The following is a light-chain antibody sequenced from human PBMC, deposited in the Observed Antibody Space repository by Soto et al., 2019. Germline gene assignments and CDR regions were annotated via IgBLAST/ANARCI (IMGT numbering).Light chain of an antibody. CDR1: QSVSNSY. V-gene: IGKV3-20*01. CDR2: GAS. CDR3: QQYSSWPPWT. J-gene: IGKJ1*01. Sequence: IVLTQSACTLSLSPGERATLSCRASQSVSNSYLAWYQHKPGQAPRLLIYGASSRVTGIPARFSGRGSGTEFTLTISSLQSEDLAVYYCQQYSSWPPWTFGQGTKVDI.